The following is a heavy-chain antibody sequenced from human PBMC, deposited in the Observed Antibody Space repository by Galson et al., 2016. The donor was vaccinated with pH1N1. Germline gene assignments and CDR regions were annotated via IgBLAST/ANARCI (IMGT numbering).Heavy chain of an antibody. J-gene: IGHJ3*02. CDR3: ARQYDFGDYRGDAFDI. D-gene: IGHD4-17*01. Sequence: QSGAEVKKPGESLKISCKGSGHKFTSSWIGWVRQMPGKGLEWVGVVNPGGSTIRYSPPFQGQVTISNDKSINTAYLQWISLKASDTATYYCARQYDFGDYRGDAFDIWGQGTVVIVSS. V-gene: IGHV5-51*03. CDR2: VNPGGSTI. CDR1: GHKFTSSW.